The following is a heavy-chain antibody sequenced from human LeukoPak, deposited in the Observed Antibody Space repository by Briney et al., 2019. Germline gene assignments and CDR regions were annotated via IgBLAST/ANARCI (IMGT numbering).Heavy chain of an antibody. V-gene: IGHV3-7*05. CDR2: INEEGSEK. CDR1: GFTFSYYW. D-gene: IGHD3-3*01. Sequence: PGGSLRLSCAASGFTFSYYWMTWVRQAPGKGLESLANINEEGSEKYYVDSVKGRFTISRDNAKNSLYLHMNSLRAEDTAVYYCASQVTIFGGGKYFDYWGQGTLVTVSS. CDR3: ASQVTIFGGGKYFDY. J-gene: IGHJ4*02.